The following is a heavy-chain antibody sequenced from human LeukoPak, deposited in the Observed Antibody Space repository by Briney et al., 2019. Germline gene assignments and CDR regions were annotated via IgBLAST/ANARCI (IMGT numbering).Heavy chain of an antibody. D-gene: IGHD3-22*01. J-gene: IGHJ3*02. CDR3: ARALPHYYDSSGYYAHAFDI. Sequence: PSQTLSLTCTVSGGSISSGSYYWSWIRQPAGKGLEWIGRIYTSGSTNYNPSLKSRVTISVDTSKNQFSLKLSSVTAADTAVYYCARALPHYYDSSGYYAHAFDIWGQGTMVTVSS. CDR1: GGSISSGSYY. CDR2: IYTSGST. V-gene: IGHV4-61*02.